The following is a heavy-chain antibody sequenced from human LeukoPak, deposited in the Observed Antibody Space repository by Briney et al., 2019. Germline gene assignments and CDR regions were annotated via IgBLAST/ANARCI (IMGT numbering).Heavy chain of an antibody. J-gene: IGHJ4*02. CDR3: SQSHYYDSSATFDY. D-gene: IGHD3-22*01. CDR1: GVILGDHY. Sequence: GGSLRLSCAASGVILGDHYMSWVRQAPGKGLEWVSVIYSGGSTYYAESVKGRFTISRDNSKNPEYLQMNSLQAEDPGVYYCSQSHYYDSSATFDYWGQGTQVTVSS. CDR2: IYSGGST. V-gene: IGHV3-53*05.